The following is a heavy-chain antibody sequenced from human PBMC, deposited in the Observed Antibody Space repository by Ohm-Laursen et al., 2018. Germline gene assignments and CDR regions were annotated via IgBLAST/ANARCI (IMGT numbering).Heavy chain of an antibody. Sequence: GTLSLTCSVSGDSISAHYWSWIRQPAGKGLEWIGRIYASGTTYYNPSLTSRVTMSLDTSKNQFSLKLSSVTAADTAVYYCARYNIGSWFDPWGQGTLVTVSS. V-gene: IGHV4-4*07. J-gene: IGHJ5*02. CDR1: GDSISAHY. CDR2: IYASGTT. D-gene: IGHD6-19*01. CDR3: ARYNIGSWFDP.